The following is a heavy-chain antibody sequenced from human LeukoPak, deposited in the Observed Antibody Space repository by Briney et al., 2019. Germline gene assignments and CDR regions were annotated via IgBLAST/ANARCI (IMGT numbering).Heavy chain of an antibody. CDR1: GFTFDDYA. V-gene: IGHV3-9*01. D-gene: IGHD6-13*01. Sequence: PGRSLRLSCAASGFTFDDYAMHWVRQAPGKGLEWVSGISWNSGSIGYADSVKGRFTISRDNAKNSLYLQMNSLRAEDTALYYCAKDSSSSWYEAPGDFDYWGQGTLVTFSS. CDR2: ISWNSGSI. CDR3: AKDSSSSWYEAPGDFDY. J-gene: IGHJ4*02.